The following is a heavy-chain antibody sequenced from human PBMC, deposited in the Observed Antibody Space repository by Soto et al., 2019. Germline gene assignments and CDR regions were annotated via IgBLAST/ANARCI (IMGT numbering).Heavy chain of an antibody. J-gene: IGHJ3*02. V-gene: IGHV3-23*01. Sequence: GSLRLSCAASGFNFNRYDMSWVPQAPGTGLEWVSAISGSGGSTYYADSVKGRFTISSDNSKNTPYRQMNSLRAEAMAGYYCAKAQNTPVPSRDIVVVTAAILGAFDIWGQGTMVTVSS. D-gene: IGHD2-2*01. CDR1: GFNFNRYD. CDR3: AKAQNTPVPSRDIVVVTAAILGAFDI. CDR2: ISGSGGST.